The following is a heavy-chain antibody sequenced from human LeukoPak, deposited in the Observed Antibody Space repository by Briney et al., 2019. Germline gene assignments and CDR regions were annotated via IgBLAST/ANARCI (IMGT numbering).Heavy chain of an antibody. D-gene: IGHD1-1*01. CDR2: ISAYNGNT. CDR3: ARIPQRIPHNWFDP. J-gene: IGHJ5*02. V-gene: IGHV1-18*01. Sequence: ASVKVSCKASGYTFTSYGISWVRQAPGQGLEWMGWISAYNGNTNYAQKFQGRVTMTRDTSISTAYMELYSLTSDDTALYYCARIPQRIPHNWFDPWGQGTLVIVSS. CDR1: GYTFTSYG.